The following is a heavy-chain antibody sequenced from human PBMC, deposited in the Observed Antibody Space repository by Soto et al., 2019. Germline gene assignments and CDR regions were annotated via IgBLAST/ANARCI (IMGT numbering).Heavy chain of an antibody. CDR3: ARREKAAAGNFDY. V-gene: IGHV4-39*01. D-gene: IGHD6-13*01. Sequence: SETLSLTCAVSGVSITTSSFYWGWIRRPPGKGLEWIGSIYSSGSTFYNPSLKSRVTISVDTSKNQFSLKLNSVTAADTAVYFCARREKAAAGNFDYWGQGTLVTVSS. CDR2: IYSSGST. CDR1: GVSITTSSFY. J-gene: IGHJ4*02.